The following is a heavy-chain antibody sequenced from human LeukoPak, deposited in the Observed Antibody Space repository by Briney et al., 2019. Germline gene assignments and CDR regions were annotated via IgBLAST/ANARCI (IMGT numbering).Heavy chain of an antibody. CDR3: GRDPHASRWKDGGDY. Sequence: TSQTLSLTCSVSGRSISSGGYYWSWIRQHPGKGLEWIGYIDFSGSTYYNPSLNSRVTISVDTSKNQFSLKLSSVTAADTAVYYCGRDPHASRWKDGGDYWGQGTLVTVSS. CDR2: IDFSGST. V-gene: IGHV4-31*03. D-gene: IGHD6-13*01. CDR1: GRSISSGGYY. J-gene: IGHJ4*02.